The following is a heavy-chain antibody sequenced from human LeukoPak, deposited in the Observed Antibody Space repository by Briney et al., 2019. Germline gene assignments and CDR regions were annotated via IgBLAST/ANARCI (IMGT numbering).Heavy chain of an antibody. D-gene: IGHD3-22*01. CDR1: GESISSHY. CDR3: ARGTYYYDSSGYYPRRYAFDI. J-gene: IGHJ3*02. V-gene: IGHV4-59*11. CDR2: ITNSGTT. Sequence: SETLSLTCNVSGESISSHYWSWTRQSPGKGLEWIGYITNSGTTKFNPSLKSRVTISVDTSKNQFSLKLSSVTAADTAVYYCARGTYYYDSSGYYPRRYAFDIWGQGTMVTVSS.